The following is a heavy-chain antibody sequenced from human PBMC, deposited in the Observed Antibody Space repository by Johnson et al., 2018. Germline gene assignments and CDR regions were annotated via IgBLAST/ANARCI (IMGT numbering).Heavy chain of an antibody. CDR2: IIPLLVTT. V-gene: IGHV1-69*01. CDR3: ASGYGDYEFGYYGMDV. CDR1: RDTFVDYA. Sequence: QVQLVESGAEVKTPGSSVKISCKASRDTFVDYAITWVRQAPGQGLEWMGGIIPLLVTTNYAQKFQGRITITAEESTSTVYMELSSLRSEDSAVYYCASGYGDYEFGYYGMDVWGQGTTVTVSS. D-gene: IGHD4-17*01. J-gene: IGHJ6*02.